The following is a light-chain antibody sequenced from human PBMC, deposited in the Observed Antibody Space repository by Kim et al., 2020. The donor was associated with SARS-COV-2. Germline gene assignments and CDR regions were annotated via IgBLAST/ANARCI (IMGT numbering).Light chain of an antibody. J-gene: IGLJ2*01. CDR3: GTWDSSLSAVV. CDR1: SSNIGNSY. CDR2: DNN. Sequence: GRKVTISCSGSSSNIGNSYVSWYQQLPGTAPKLLIYDNNKRPSGIPDRFSGSKSDTSATLGITGLQTGDEADYYCGTWDSSLSAVVFGGGTQLTVL. V-gene: IGLV1-51*01.